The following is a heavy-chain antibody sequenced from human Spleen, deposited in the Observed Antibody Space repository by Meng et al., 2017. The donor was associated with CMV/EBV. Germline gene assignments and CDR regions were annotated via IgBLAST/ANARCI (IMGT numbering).Heavy chain of an antibody. J-gene: IGHJ4*02. V-gene: IGHV1-2*02. CDR3: ARGTRIVVVPAASFDY. CDR2: INPNSGGT. CDR1: GYPFTGYY. Sequence: GYPFTGYYMHWVRQAPGQGLAWMGWINPNSGGTNYAQKFQGRVTMTRDTSINTAYMELSRPRSDDTAVYYCARGTRIVVVPAASFDYWGQGTLVTVSS. D-gene: IGHD2-2*01.